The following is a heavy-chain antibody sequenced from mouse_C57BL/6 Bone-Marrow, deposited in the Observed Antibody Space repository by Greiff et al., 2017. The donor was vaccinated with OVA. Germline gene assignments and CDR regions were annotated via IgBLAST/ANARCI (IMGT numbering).Heavy chain of an antibody. V-gene: IGHV1-54*01. CDR1: GYAFTNYL. J-gene: IGHJ1*03. D-gene: IGHD1-1*01. CDR3: ARAGDYYYGYFDV. CDR2: INPGSGGT. Sequence: QVQLQQSGAELVRPGTSVKVSCKASGYAFTNYLIEWVKQRPGQGLEWIGVINPGSGGTNYNEKFKGKATLTADKSSSTAYMQLSSLTSEDSAVYFCARAGDYYYGYFDVWGTGTTVTVSS.